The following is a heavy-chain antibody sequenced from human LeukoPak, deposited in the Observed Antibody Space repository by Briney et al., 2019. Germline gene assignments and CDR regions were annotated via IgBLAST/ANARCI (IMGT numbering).Heavy chain of an antibody. J-gene: IGHJ4*02. CDR2: IRYDGSNK. Sequence: GGSLRLSCAASGFTFSSYGMHWVRQAPGKGLEWVAFIRYDGSNKYYADSVKGRFIISRDNSKNTLYLQMNSLRAEDTAVYYCAKDGDYYDSSGYSFFDYWGQGTLVTVSS. CDR3: AKDGDYYDSSGYSFFDY. V-gene: IGHV3-30*02. CDR1: GFTFSSYG. D-gene: IGHD3-22*01.